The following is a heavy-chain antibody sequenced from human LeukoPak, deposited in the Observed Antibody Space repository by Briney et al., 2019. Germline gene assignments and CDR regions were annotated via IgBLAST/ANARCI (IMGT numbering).Heavy chain of an antibody. Sequence: GESLKISCKASGYSFTSYWVAWVRQMPGKGLEWMGIIYPGDSDTRYSPSFQGQVTISADKSISTAYLQWSSLKASDTAMYYCATLYGDYVYDYWGQGTLVTVSS. D-gene: IGHD4-17*01. V-gene: IGHV5-51*01. CDR2: IYPGDSDT. CDR1: GYSFTSYW. CDR3: ATLYGDYVYDY. J-gene: IGHJ4*02.